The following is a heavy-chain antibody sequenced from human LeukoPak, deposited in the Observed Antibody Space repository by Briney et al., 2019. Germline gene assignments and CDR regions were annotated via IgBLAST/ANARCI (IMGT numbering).Heavy chain of an antibody. CDR1: GFPLRNYA. V-gene: IGHV3-23*01. D-gene: IGHD6-19*01. J-gene: IGHJ1*01. Sequence: GGSLRLSCAAFGFPLRNYAMSWLRQAPGKGLEWVSAISGSGDSIYYAVSVKGRFPISRDNSKYTLYLQMSSLRAEDTSLYYCAQEPWWLGYFQYWGQGTLVTVCS. CDR3: AQEPWWLGYFQY. CDR2: ISGSGDSI.